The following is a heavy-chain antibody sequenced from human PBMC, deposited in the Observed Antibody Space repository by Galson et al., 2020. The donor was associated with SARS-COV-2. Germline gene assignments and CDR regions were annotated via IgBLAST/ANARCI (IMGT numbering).Heavy chain of an antibody. CDR3: ARHLDLGLHYYMDV. CDR1: GYSFTSYW. V-gene: IGHV5-10-1*01. J-gene: IGHJ6*03. Sequence: HGESLKISCKGSGYSFTSYWISWVRQMPGKGLEWMGRIDPSDSYTNYSPSFQGHVTISADKSISSAYLQWSSLKASDTAMYYCARHLDLGLHYYMDVWGKGTTVTVSS. CDR2: IDPSDSYT. D-gene: IGHD1-7*01.